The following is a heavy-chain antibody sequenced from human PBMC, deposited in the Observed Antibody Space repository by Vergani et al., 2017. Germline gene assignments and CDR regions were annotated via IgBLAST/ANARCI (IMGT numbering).Heavy chain of an antibody. Sequence: QVQLVQSGAEVKKPGASVKVSCKASGYTFTSYYMHWVRQAPGQGLEWMGIINPSGGSTSYAQKFQGRVTMTRDTSTSTVYMELSSLRSEDTAVYYGAREDSSSWYGGVWFDPWGQGTLVTVSS. CDR2: INPSGGST. J-gene: IGHJ5*02. CDR3: AREDSSSWYGGVWFDP. D-gene: IGHD6-13*01. CDR1: GYTFTSYY. V-gene: IGHV1-46*01.